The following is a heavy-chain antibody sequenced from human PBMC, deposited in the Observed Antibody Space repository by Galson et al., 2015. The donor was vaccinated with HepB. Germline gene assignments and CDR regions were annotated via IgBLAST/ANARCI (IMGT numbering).Heavy chain of an antibody. CDR2: ISGSGGST. Sequence: SLRLSCAASGFTFSSYAMSWVRQAPGKGLEWVSAISGSGGSTYYADSVKGRFTISRDNSKNTLYLQMNSLRAEDTAVYYCAKDGMEYSYGFGDYWGQGTLVTVSS. D-gene: IGHD5-18*01. V-gene: IGHV3-23*01. CDR1: GFTFSSYA. J-gene: IGHJ4*02. CDR3: AKDGMEYSYGFGDY.